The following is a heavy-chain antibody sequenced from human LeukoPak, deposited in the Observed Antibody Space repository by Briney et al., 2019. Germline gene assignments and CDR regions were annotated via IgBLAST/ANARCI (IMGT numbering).Heavy chain of an antibody. J-gene: IGHJ4*02. CDR2: IWYDGSNK. V-gene: IGHV3-33*01. Sequence: GGSLRLSCAASGFTFSTYGMDWVRQAPGKGLEWVAVIWYDGSNKYYADSVKGRFTISRDNSKNTLYLQMNSLRAEDTAVYYCARGPHYHHSTGHFSYWGQGTLVTVSS. CDR3: ARGPHYHHSTGHFSY. D-gene: IGHD3-22*01. CDR1: GFTFSTYG.